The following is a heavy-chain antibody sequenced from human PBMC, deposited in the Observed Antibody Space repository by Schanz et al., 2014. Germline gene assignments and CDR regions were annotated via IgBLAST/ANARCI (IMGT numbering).Heavy chain of an antibody. J-gene: IGHJ4*02. CDR2: IIPILDKT. V-gene: IGHV1-69*08. Sequence: QVQLVQSGAEVKKPGSSVKVSCKASGGTFSSSTLTWVRQAPGQGLEWMGRIIPILDKTNYAQKFQGRVTMTADKSTSTVYMEVSGLRSGDTAVYYCTKGRTFGRWGQGTLXTVSS. CDR1: GGTFSSST. D-gene: IGHD3-16*01. CDR3: TKGRTFGR.